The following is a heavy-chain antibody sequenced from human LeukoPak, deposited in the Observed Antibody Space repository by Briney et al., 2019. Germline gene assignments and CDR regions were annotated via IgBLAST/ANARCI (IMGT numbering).Heavy chain of an antibody. Sequence: SETLSLTCTVSGGSIRSGDYYWSCIRQPPGKGLEWIVYTYYSGSTYYNPSLKRLAIISVDTSKNQFSLKLNSMTAADTALYYCARAGGSGSLYIFNYWGQGTLVTVSS. CDR1: GGSIRSGDYY. CDR2: TYYSGST. J-gene: IGHJ4*02. D-gene: IGHD3-10*01. V-gene: IGHV4-30-4*01. CDR3: ARAGGSGSLYIFNY.